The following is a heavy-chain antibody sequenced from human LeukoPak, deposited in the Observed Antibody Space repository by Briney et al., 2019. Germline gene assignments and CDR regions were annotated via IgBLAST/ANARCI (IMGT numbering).Heavy chain of an antibody. D-gene: IGHD3-10*01. CDR2: IYYSGST. V-gene: IGHV4-39*01. CDR1: GGSISSSSYY. CDR3: ARIDGSEGAFDI. Sequence: SETLSLTCTVSGGSISSSSYYWGWIRQPPGKGLEWIGSIYYSGSTYYNPSLKSRVTISVDTSQNQFSLKLSSVTAADTAVYYCARIDGSEGAFDIWGQGTMVTVSS. J-gene: IGHJ3*02.